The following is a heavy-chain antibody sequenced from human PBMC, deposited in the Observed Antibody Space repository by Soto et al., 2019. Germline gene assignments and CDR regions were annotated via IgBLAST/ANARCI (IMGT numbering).Heavy chain of an antibody. CDR2: ISAYTDNT. Sequence: ASVKVSCKASGGTFSSYAIRWVRQAPGQGLEWLGWISAYTDNTNYAQNLQGRVTMTTDTSTSTAYMELRSLRSDDTAVYYCARENWNYDHYYVMAVWGQGTTVTVSS. J-gene: IGHJ6*02. D-gene: IGHD1-1*01. CDR3: ARENWNYDHYYVMAV. V-gene: IGHV1-18*01. CDR1: GGTFSSYA.